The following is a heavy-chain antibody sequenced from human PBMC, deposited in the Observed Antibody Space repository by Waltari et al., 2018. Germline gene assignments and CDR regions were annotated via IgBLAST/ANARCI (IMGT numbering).Heavy chain of an antibody. CDR3: AKDAFGNTYVDH. V-gene: IGHV3-33*06. D-gene: IGHD3-10*01. Sequence: QMVESGGAVVQPGMFLSLSCTRAGRCIRSYGMNWVRQAPGKGLEWVALIWFDGGQTYYADSVRGRFTISRDNSKNTLYLDMNSLKLNDTAIYYCAKDAFGNTYVDHWGQGTLVTVAS. CDR2: IWFDGGQT. J-gene: IGHJ4*02. CDR1: GRCIRSYG.